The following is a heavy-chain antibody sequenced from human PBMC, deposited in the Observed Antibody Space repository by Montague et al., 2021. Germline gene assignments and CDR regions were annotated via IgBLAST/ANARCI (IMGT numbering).Heavy chain of an antibody. V-gene: IGHV4-31*03. D-gene: IGHD3-10*01. CDR1: GGSISSGGYY. J-gene: IGHJ4*02. Sequence: TLSLTCTVSGGSISSGGYYWSWIRQLPGKGLEWIVDIFYSGNTYHNPSRKIRVTISVDTSKNQFSLKLSSVTAADTAVYYCARAEDYYGSGSYLGFDYWGQGTLVTVSS. CDR3: ARAEDYYGSGSYLGFDY. CDR2: IFYSGNT.